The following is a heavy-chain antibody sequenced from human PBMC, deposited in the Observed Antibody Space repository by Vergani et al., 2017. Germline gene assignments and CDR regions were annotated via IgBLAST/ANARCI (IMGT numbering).Heavy chain of an antibody. D-gene: IGHD2-2*01. CDR3: ARVLYCSSTSCYLRRNYGMDV. CDR2: INPNSGGT. J-gene: IGHJ6*02. V-gene: IGHV1-2*02. CDR1: GYTFTGYY. Sequence: QVQLVQSGAEVKKPGTSVKVSCKASGYTFTGYYMHWVRQAPGQGLEWVGWINPNSGGTNYAQKFQGRVTMTRETSISTAYMALSRLRSDDTAVYYCARVLYCSSTSCYLRRNYGMDVWGQGTTVTVSS.